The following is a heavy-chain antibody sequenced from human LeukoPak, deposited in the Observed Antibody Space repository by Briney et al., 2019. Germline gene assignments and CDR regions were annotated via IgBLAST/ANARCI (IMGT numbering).Heavy chain of an antibody. J-gene: IGHJ5*02. Sequence: GGSLRLSCAASGFTFTSFAMSWVRQAPGKGLEWVSAISTTGGTTYYVDSVKGRFTISRDNSKNTLYLQMISLRAEDTAVYYCAGPTAVASINWFDPWGQGTLVTVSS. D-gene: IGHD6-19*01. V-gene: IGHV3-23*01. CDR3: AGPTAVASINWFDP. CDR2: ISTTGGTT. CDR1: GFTFTSFA.